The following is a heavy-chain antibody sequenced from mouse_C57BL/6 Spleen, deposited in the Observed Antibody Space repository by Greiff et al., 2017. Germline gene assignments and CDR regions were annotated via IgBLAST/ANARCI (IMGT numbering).Heavy chain of an antibody. CDR2: IYPRSGNT. CDR3: ASLTGTGPGYCYV. V-gene: IGHV1-81*01. J-gene: IGHJ1*03. D-gene: IGHD4-1*01. CDR1: GYTFTSYG. Sequence: VKLVESGAELARPGASVKLSCKASGYTFTSYGISWVKQRTGQGLEWIGEIYPRSGNTYYNEKFTGKATLTADKSSSTAYMELRSLTSEDSAVYFCASLTGTGPGYCYVWGTGTTVTVSS.